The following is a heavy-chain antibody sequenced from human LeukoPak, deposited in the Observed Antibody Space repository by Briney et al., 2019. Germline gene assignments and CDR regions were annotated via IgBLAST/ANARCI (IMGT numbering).Heavy chain of an antibody. CDR3: ARFFYRGVFTPFLDD. CDR2: ISYDGSNK. Sequence: GGSLRLSCAASGFTFSSYAMHWVRQAPGKGLEWVAVISYDGSNKYYADSVKGRFTISRDNSKNTLYLQMNSLRAEDTAVYYCARFFYRGVFTPFLDDGGQGPRATV. D-gene: IGHD3-16*01. CDR1: GFTFSSYA. V-gene: IGHV3-30-3*01. J-gene: IGHJ4*02.